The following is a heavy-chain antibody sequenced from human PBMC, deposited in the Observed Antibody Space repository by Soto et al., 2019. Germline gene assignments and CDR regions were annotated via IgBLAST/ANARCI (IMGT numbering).Heavy chain of an antibody. D-gene: IGHD4-17*01. CDR1: GFIADDYA. J-gene: IGHJ4*02. CDR3: VKDMKWGGMTTIHYFDS. V-gene: IGHV3-9*02. Sequence: EVQLVESGGGLVQPGTSPRLSCVASGFIADDYAMHWVRQAPGKGLEWVSGISSNSATINYADSVKGRFTISRDNAKNSLFLQMNSLRPEDTAFYYCVKDMKWGGMTTIHYFDSWAQGTLVTVSS. CDR2: ISSNSATI.